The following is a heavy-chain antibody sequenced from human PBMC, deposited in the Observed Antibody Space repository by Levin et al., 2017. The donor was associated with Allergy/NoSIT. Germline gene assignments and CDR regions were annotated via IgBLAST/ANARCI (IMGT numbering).Heavy chain of an antibody. V-gene: IGHV4-59*01. CDR3: ARVPIAVTDYWYFDL. CDR1: GGSIGSYY. CDR2: IFYTGST. D-gene: IGHD6-19*01. J-gene: IGHJ2*01. Sequence: SETLSLTCTVSGGSIGSYYWGWIRQPPGKGLEWIGHIFYTGSTNYNPSLKSRVTISVDTSKNQFSLKLSSLTAADSAVYYCARVPIAVTDYWYFDLWGRGTLVSVSS.